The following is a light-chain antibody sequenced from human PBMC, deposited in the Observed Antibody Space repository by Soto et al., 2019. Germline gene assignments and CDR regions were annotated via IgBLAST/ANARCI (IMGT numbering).Light chain of an antibody. Sequence: EIVMTQSPATLSLSPGERATLSCRASQSVSSSYLSWYQHKPGQAPRLLIYGASIRATGIPARFSGSGSETEFTLTISGLQPGDSATYYCQQYNSYSPTFGQGTKVDIK. CDR3: QQYNSYSPT. CDR2: GAS. V-gene: IGKV3D-7*01. J-gene: IGKJ1*01. CDR1: QSVSSSY.